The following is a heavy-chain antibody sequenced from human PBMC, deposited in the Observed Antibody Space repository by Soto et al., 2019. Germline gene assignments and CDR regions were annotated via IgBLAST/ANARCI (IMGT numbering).Heavy chain of an antibody. CDR1: GGSVSSGSYY. CDR3: ARVLTGTTHDNYYFDY. Sequence: SETLSLTCTVSGGSVSSGSYYWSWIRRPPGKGLEWIGYIYYSGSTNYNPSLKSRVTISVDTSKNQFSLKLSSVTAADTAVYYCARVLTGTTHDNYYFDYWGQGTLVTVSA. J-gene: IGHJ4*02. V-gene: IGHV4-61*01. D-gene: IGHD1-20*01. CDR2: IYYSGST.